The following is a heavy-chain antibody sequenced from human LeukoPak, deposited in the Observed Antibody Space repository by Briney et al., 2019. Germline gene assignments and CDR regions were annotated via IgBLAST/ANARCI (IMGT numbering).Heavy chain of an antibody. V-gene: IGHV4-4*07. CDR1: GDSISSYY. Sequence: PSETLSLTCTVSGDSISSYYWSWIRKPAGKGLEWIGRIYTSGSTNYNPSLKSRVTISVDASKNQFSLKLSSVTAADTAVYYCARDLPQWSPYFDYWGQGTLVTVSS. D-gene: IGHD6-19*01. CDR3: ARDLPQWSPYFDY. J-gene: IGHJ4*02. CDR2: IYTSGST.